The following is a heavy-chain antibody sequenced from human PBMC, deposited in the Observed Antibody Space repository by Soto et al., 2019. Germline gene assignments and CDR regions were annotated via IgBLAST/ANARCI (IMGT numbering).Heavy chain of an antibody. D-gene: IGHD1-26*01. CDR2: ISGSGGRT. CDR1: GFTFSTYA. Sequence: GGSLRLSCAASGFTFSTYAMTWVRQAPGKGLEWVSTISGSGGRTFYADSVKGRFTNSRDNFKSTLYLQMDGLRVEDTAIYYRAKDQRWEVPHYLDDWGQGALVTVSS. V-gene: IGHV3-23*01. J-gene: IGHJ4*02. CDR3: AKDQRWEVPHYLDD.